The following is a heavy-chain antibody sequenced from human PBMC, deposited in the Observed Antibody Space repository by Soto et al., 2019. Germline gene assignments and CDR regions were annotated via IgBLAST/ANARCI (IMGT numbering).Heavy chain of an antibody. V-gene: IGHV4-4*02. J-gene: IGHJ5*02. CDR1: SGSISSSNW. CDR3: ARGRPGSSGWYGWFDP. D-gene: IGHD6-19*01. Sequence: SETLSLTCAVSSGSISSSNWWSWVRQPPGKGLEWIGEIYHSGSTNYNPSLKSRVTISVDKSKNQFSLKLSSVTAADTAVYYCARGRPGSSGWYGWFDPWGQGTLVTVSS. CDR2: IYHSGST.